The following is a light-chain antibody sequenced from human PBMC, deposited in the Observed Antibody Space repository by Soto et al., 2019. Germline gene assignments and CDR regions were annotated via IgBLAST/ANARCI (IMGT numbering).Light chain of an antibody. CDR2: DAS. CDR3: QQSYSSPTWT. V-gene: IGKV1-5*01. CDR1: QTISNW. J-gene: IGKJ1*01. Sequence: DIQMTQSPSTLSASVGDRVTISCRASQTISNWLAWYQQKPGKAPKLLIYDASSLESGVPSRFSGSGSGTEFTLTISSLHPEDFATYYCQQSYSSPTWTFGQGTKVEIK.